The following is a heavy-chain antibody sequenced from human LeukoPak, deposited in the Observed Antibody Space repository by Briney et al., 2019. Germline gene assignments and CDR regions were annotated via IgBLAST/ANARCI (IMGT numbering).Heavy chain of an antibody. V-gene: IGHV4-38-2*01. Sequence: PSETLSLTCAVSGYSITSGYYWAWIRAPPGKGLEWLGSIYHSGSTFYKRPLKRRVTISLDPSKNQFSLNLGSVTAADTALYYCARIFGSSNYLDYWGQGILVTVSS. D-gene: IGHD3-3*01. CDR3: ARIFGSSNYLDY. CDR1: GYSITSGYY. CDR2: IYHSGST. J-gene: IGHJ4*02.